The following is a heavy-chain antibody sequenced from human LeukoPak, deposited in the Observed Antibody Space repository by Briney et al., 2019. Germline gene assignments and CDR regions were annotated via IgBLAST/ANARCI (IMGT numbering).Heavy chain of an antibody. V-gene: IGHV1-69*13. CDR1: GGTFSSYA. CDR2: IIPIFGTA. CDR3: ARGPTPYRDVDTAMAPADY. D-gene: IGHD5-18*01. J-gene: IGHJ4*02. Sequence: ASVKVSCKASGGTFSSYAISWVRQAPGQGLEWMGGIIPIFGTANYAQKFQGRVTITADESTSTAYMELSSLRSEDTAVYYCARGPTPYRDVDTAMAPADYWGQGTLVTVSS.